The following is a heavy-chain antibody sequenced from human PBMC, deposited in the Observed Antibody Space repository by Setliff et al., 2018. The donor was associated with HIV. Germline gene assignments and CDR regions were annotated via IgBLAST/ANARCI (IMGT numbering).Heavy chain of an antibody. CDR2: IRRKSNGGTT. D-gene: IGHD6-13*01. CDR1: GFRFGDYA. J-gene: IGHJ4*02. Sequence: GGSLRLSCSVSGFRFGDYAMTWFRQAPGKGLEWVGFIRRKSNGGTTEYAASVKGRFNISRDDSKNIAYLQMNSLKTEDTAVYYCTIAAAGWGQGTLVTVSS. V-gene: IGHV3-49*03. CDR3: TIAAAG.